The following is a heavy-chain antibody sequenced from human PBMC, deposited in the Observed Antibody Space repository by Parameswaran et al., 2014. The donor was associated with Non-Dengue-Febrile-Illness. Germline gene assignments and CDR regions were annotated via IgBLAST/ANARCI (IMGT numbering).Heavy chain of an antibody. CDR3: ARDVTVATDYYYYGMDV. D-gene: IGHD4-17*01. J-gene: IGHJ6*02. CDR2: ISAYNGNT. Sequence: WVRQAPGQGLEWMGWISAYNGNTNYAQKLQGRVTMTTDTSTSTAYMELRSLRSDDTAVYYCARDVTVATDYYYYGMDVWGQGTTVTVSS. V-gene: IGHV1-18*01.